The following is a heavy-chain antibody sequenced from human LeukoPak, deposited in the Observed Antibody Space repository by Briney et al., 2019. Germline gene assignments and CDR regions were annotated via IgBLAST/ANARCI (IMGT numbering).Heavy chain of an antibody. CDR2: INPKSGGT. V-gene: IGHV1-2*02. CDR1: GYTFSGYY. CDR3: ARGPGLTAILNWFDP. J-gene: IGHJ5*02. D-gene: IGHD1-14*01. Sequence: ASVKVSCKASGYTFSGYYMHWVRQAPGQGLEWMGWINPKSGGTNYAQKFQGRVTMTRDTSISTVYMELSRLRSDDTAVYNCARGPGLTAILNWFDPWGQGTLVTVPS.